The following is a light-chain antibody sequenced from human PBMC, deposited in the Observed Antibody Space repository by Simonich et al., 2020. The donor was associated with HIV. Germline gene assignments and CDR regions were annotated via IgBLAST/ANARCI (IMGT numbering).Light chain of an antibody. Sequence: QSALTQPASVSGSPGQSITISCPGTSSDVGGDNYVSCYQQHPGKAPKLMIYDVSNRPSGFSKRFSGSKSGNTASLTISGLQAEDEADYYGSSYTSSSTVVFGGGTKLTVL. J-gene: IGLJ3*02. CDR1: SSDVGGDNY. V-gene: IGLV2-14*03. CDR3: SSYTSSSTVV. CDR2: DVS.